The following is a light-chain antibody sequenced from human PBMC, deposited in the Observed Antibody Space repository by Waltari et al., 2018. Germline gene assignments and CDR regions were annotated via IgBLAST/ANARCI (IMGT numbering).Light chain of an antibody. J-gene: IGLJ2*01. Sequence: SYVLTQPPSMSVAPGQTATVTWGGDTIVAKSVHWYQQRAGQAPVLVIFDDTDRPSGIPERFSGSNSDNTATLTIKRVEAGDEADYFCQVWVQSDHRVVFGGGTRLTVL. CDR2: DDT. CDR3: QVWVQSDHRVV. V-gene: IGLV3-21*02. CDR1: TIVAKS.